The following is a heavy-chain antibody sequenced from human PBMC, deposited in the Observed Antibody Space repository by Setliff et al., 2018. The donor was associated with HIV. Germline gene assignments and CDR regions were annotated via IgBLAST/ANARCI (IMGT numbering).Heavy chain of an antibody. CDR3: ARDLLGSSSLVDY. J-gene: IGHJ4*02. CDR1: GGSISSGSYY. Sequence: PSEPLSLTCTVSGGSISSGSYYWSWIRQPAGKGLEWIGHIHTSGSSSYNPSLKSRVIISLDTSKNQISLKLNSVTAADTAVYYCARDLLGSSSLVDYWGQGTLVTVSS. V-gene: IGHV4-61*09. D-gene: IGHD6-6*01. CDR2: IHTSGSS.